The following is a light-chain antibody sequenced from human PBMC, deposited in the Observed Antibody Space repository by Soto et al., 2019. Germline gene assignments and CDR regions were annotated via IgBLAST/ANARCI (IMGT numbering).Light chain of an antibody. J-gene: IGLJ3*02. Sequence: QSVLTQPPSVSGAPGQRVTISCTGSSSNIGAGFDVHWYHQIAGTAPKLLIYGNSNRPSGVPDRFSGSKSGTSASLAINGLGAEGEAHYYYQWKENRRSGPWVFGGGTKLTVL. CDR1: SSNIGAGFD. CDR2: GNS. CDR3: QWKENRRSGPWV. V-gene: IGLV1-40*01.